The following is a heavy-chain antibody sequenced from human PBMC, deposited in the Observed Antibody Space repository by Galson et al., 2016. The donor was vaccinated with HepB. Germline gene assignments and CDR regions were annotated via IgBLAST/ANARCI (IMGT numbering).Heavy chain of an antibody. CDR2: VSGNGGTI. CDR3: AKEMRWLKLGLDY. J-gene: IGHJ4*02. Sequence: SLRLSCAASGFTFTDHAMSWVRLVPGKGLEWVAVVSGNGGTIYYSDSGKGRFTTSRDNSKNTLYLQMNSLRAEDTATYYCAKEMRWLKLGLDYWGQGTRVTVSS. D-gene: IGHD5-24*01. CDR1: GFTFTDHA. V-gene: IGHV3-23*01.